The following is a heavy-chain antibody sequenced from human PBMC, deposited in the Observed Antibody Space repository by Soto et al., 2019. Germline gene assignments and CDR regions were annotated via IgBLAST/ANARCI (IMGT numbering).Heavy chain of an antibody. D-gene: IGHD2-15*01. V-gene: IGHV1-24*01. CDR1: GYTLTELS. Sequence: ASVKVSCKVSGYTLTELSMHWVRQAPGKGLEWMGGFDPEDGETIYAQKFQGRVTMTEDTSTDTAYMELSSLRSEDTAVYHCATDAVVVATPEIKYWYFDLWGRGTLVPVSS. CDR2: FDPEDGET. CDR3: ATDAVVVATPEIKYWYFDL. J-gene: IGHJ2*01.